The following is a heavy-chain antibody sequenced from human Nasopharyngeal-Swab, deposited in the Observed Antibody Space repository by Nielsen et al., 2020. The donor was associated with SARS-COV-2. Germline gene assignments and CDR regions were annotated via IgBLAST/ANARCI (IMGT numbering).Heavy chain of an antibody. V-gene: IGHV3-48*03. D-gene: IGHD3-9*01. CDR3: ARDKEVLRYFDWLGPIDY. J-gene: IGHJ4*02. Sequence: VRQAPGKGLEWVSYISSSGSTIYYADSVKGRFTISRDNAKNSLYLQMNSLRAEDTAVYYCARDKEVLRYFDWLGPIDYWGQGTLVTVSS. CDR2: ISSSGSTI.